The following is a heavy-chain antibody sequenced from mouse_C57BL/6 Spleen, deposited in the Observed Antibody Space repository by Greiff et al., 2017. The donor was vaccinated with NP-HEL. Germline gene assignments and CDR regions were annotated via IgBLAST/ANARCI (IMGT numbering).Heavy chain of an antibody. CDR1: GFNIKDDY. Sequence: EVQLQQSGAELVRPGASVKLSCTASGFNIKDDYMHWVKQRPEQGLEWIGWIDPENGDTEYASKFQGKATITADTSSNTAYLQLSSLTSEDTAVYYCTSYSNYLYAMDYWGQGTSVTVSS. J-gene: IGHJ4*01. V-gene: IGHV14-4*01. CDR3: TSYSNYLYAMDY. CDR2: IDPENGDT. D-gene: IGHD2-5*01.